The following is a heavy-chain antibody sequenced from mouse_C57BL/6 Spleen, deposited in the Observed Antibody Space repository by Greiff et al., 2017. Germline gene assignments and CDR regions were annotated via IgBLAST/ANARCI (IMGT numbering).Heavy chain of an antibody. CDR1: GYTFTSYW. V-gene: IGHV1-69*01. CDR2: IDPSDSYT. CDR3: ARRGYYGRGYYFDY. D-gene: IGHD1-1*01. Sequence: VQLQQPGAELVMPGASVKLSCKASGYTFTSYWMHWVKQRPGQGLEWIGEIDPSDSYTNYNQKFKGKSTLTVDKSSSTAYMQLSSLTSEDSAVYYCARRGYYGRGYYFDYWGQGTTLTVSS. J-gene: IGHJ2*01.